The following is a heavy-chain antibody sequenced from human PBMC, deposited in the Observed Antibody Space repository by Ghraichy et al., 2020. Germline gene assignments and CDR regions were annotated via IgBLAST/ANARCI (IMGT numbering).Heavy chain of an antibody. D-gene: IGHD3-10*01. CDR1: GFTFSSYG. Sequence: GGSLRLSCAASGFTFSSYGMHWVRQAPGKGLEWVAFIRYDGSNKYYADSVKGRFTISRDNSKNTLYLQMNSLRAEDTAVYYCAKDSRMVLGVTYSLEYFQHWGQGTLVTVSS. CDR3: AKDSRMVLGVTYSLEYFQH. CDR2: IRYDGSNK. V-gene: IGHV3-30*02. J-gene: IGHJ1*01.